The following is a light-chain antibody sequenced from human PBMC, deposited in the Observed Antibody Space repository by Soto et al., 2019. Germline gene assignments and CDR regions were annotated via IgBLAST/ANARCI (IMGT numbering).Light chain of an antibody. CDR2: WAS. J-gene: IGKJ2*01. CDR1: QSVLYSSNNKNY. V-gene: IGKV4-1*01. Sequence: DIVMTQSPDSLAVSLGERATINCKSSQSVLYSSNNKNYLVWYQQKPGQPPKLLIYWASTRESRVPDRFSGSGSGIDFTLTISSLQAEDVAVYYCQQYYSTPYTFGQGTKLEIK. CDR3: QQYYSTPYT.